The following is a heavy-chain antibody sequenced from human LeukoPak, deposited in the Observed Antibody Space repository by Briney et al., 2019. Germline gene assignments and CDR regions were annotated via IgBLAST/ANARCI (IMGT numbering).Heavy chain of an antibody. D-gene: IGHD3-3*01. CDR1: GFTFSNYG. Sequence: PGGSLRLSCAASGFTFSNYGIHWVRQAPGKGLEWVAVISYDGSNKYYADSVKGRFTISRDNTKNSLYLQMNSLRVEDTAVFYCARDQYDTWSRRGNFDSWGQGTLVIVSS. V-gene: IGHV3-30*03. J-gene: IGHJ4*02. CDR3: ARDQYDTWSRRGNFDS. CDR2: ISYDGSNK.